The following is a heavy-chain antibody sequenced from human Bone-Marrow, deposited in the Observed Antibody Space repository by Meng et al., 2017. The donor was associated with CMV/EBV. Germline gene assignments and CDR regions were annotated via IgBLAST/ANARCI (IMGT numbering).Heavy chain of an antibody. V-gene: IGHV3-74*01. J-gene: IGHJ6*02. CDR3: ARDLYRYSSSSGGVGYYYYYGMDV. CDR1: GFTFSSYW. CDR2: INSDGSST. D-gene: IGHD6-6*01. Sequence: GESLKISCAASGFTFSSYWMHWVRQAPGKGLVWVSRINSDGSSTSYADSVKGRFTISRDNAKNTLYLQMNSLRAEDTAVYYCARDLYRYSSSSGGVGYYYYYGMDVCGQGTTVTVSS.